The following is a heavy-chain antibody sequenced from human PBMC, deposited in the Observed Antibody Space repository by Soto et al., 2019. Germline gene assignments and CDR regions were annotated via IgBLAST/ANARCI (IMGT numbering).Heavy chain of an antibody. J-gene: IGHJ2*01. Sequence: EVQLVESGGGLVQPGGSLRLSCAASGFSFCSYWMHWVRQAPGNGLVWVSRIKTEGRITNYADSVKGRFTISRDNAKNTLYVQINRPRAEDAGVYYCAIVTQGARYFDLCARGNLVT. CDR1: GFSFCSYW. V-gene: IGHV3-74*01. D-gene: IGHD3-16*01. CDR3: AIVTQGARYFDL. CDR2: IKTEGRIT.